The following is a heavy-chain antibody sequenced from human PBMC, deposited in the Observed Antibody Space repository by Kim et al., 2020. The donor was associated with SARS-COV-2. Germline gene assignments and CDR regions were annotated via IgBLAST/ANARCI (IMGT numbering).Heavy chain of an antibody. J-gene: IGHJ5*02. CDR3: ARGGDIAVAGTGTSGWFDP. V-gene: IGHV4-34*01. CDR2: INHSGST. CDR1: GGSFSGYY. D-gene: IGHD6-19*01. Sequence: SETLSLTCAVYGGSFSGYYWSWIRQPPGKGLEWIGEINHSGSTNYNPSLKSRVTISVDTSKNQFSLKLSSVTAADTAVYYCARGGDIAVAGTGTSGWFDPWGQGTLVTVSS.